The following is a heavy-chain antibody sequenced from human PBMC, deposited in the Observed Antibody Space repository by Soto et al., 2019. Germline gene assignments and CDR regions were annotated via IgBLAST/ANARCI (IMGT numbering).Heavy chain of an antibody. J-gene: IGHJ4*02. D-gene: IGHD2-21*01. V-gene: IGHV1-69*13. Sequence: GASVKVSCKASGGTFSDHTINWVRQAPGQGLEWMGGIIPMFGTANYAQKFQGKITITADESTSTAYMELSSLSSEDTAVYFCGGHKGCGSGSCLDYWGQGTLVTVPQ. CDR1: GGTFSDHT. CDR2: IIPMFGTA. CDR3: GGHKGCGSGSCLDY.